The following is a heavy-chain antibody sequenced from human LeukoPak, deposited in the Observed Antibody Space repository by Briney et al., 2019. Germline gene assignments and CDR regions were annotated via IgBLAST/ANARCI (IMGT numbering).Heavy chain of an antibody. V-gene: IGHV3-74*01. Sequence: GGSLRLSCAASGFTFSRYSIHWVRQVPGKGLVWVSDVNYNGRTANYADSVRGRFTTSRDNAQNTAYLQMNSLSADDTAVYYCARDSPGSIDFWGQGTLVTVSS. J-gene: IGHJ4*02. CDR1: GFTFSRYS. CDR3: ARDSPGSIDF. CDR2: VNYNGRTA. D-gene: IGHD1-1*01.